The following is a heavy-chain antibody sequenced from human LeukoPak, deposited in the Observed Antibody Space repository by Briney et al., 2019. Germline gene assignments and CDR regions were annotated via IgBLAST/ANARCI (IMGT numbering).Heavy chain of an antibody. CDR1: GGSISGYY. D-gene: IGHD6-6*01. Sequence: SETLSLTCTGSGGSISGYYWSWIRQPAGKGLEWIGRIYTSGSTNYNPSLKSRVTMSVDTSKDQFSLKLSSVTAADTAVYYCARGRPDYDAFDICGQGTMVTVSS. CDR2: IYTSGST. V-gene: IGHV4-4*07. J-gene: IGHJ3*02. CDR3: ARGRPDYDAFDI.